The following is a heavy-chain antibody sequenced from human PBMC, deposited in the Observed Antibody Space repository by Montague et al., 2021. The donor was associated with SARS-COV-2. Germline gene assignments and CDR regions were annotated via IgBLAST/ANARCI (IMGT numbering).Heavy chain of an antibody. D-gene: IGHD2-21*01. CDR1: GGSISSYN. CDR2: IYNSGST. J-gene: IGHJ5*02. V-gene: IGHV4-59*01. CDR3: ARGGDMNWFDP. Sequence: SETLSLTCTVSGGSISSYNWSWIRQPQGKGLEWIGYIYNSGSTNYNPSLKSRVTISVDTSKNKFSLKLSSVTAADTAVYYCARGGDMNWFDPWGQGTLVTVSS.